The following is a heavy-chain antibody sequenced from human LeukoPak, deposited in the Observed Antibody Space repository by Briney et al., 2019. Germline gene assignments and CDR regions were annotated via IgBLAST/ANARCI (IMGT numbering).Heavy chain of an antibody. Sequence: PSETLSLTCAVYGGSFSGYSWSWIRQPPGKGLEWIGEINHSGTTSYNPSLKSRVTISVDTSKNQFSLKLSSVTAADTAVYYCTRGVDSDGVGFWGQGTLVTVSS. CDR1: GGSFSGYS. CDR3: TRGVDSDGVGF. CDR2: INHSGTT. D-gene: IGHD5-12*01. V-gene: IGHV4-34*01. J-gene: IGHJ4*02.